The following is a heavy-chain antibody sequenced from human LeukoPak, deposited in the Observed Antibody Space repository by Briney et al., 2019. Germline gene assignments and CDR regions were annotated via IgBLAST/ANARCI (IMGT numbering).Heavy chain of an antibody. D-gene: IGHD1-26*01. J-gene: IGHJ4*02. V-gene: IGHV3-30*03. CDR3: ARNYYEPTYDYYFDC. CDR1: GFTFSSYG. CDR2: ISYDGSNK. Sequence: GGSLRLSCAASGFTFSSYGMHWVRQAPGKGLEWVAVISYDGSNKYYADSVKGRFTISRDNSKNTLYLQMNSLRAEDTALYYCARNYYEPTYDYYFDCWGQGTLVTVSS.